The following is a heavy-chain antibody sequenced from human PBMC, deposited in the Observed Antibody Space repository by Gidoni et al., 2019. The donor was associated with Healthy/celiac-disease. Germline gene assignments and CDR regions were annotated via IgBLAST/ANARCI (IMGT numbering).Heavy chain of an antibody. CDR2: ISYDGSNK. CDR1: GFTFSSYA. Sequence: QVQLVESGGGVVQPGRSLRLSCAASGFTFSSYAMHWVRQAPGKGLEWVAVISYDGSNKYYADSVKGRFTISRDNSKNTLYLQMNSLRAEDTAVYYCARDNLVVATGFGPDYWGQGTLVTVSS. J-gene: IGHJ4*02. V-gene: IGHV3-30-3*01. D-gene: IGHD5-12*01. CDR3: ARDNLVVATGFGPDY.